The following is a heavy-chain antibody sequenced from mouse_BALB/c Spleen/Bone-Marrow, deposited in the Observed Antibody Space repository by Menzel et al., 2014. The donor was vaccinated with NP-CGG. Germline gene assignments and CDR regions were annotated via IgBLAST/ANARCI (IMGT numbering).Heavy chain of an antibody. Sequence: VQLQQSGPGLVAPSQSLSITCTVSGFSLTSYGVHWVRQPPGKGLEWLGVIWAGGSTNYNSALKSRLSISKDNSKSQVFLKMNSLQTDDTAMYYCASPIYYDYPLFAYWGQGTLVTVSA. CDR3: ASPIYYDYPLFAY. V-gene: IGHV2-9*02. CDR2: IWAGGST. D-gene: IGHD2-4*01. J-gene: IGHJ3*01. CDR1: GFSLTSYG.